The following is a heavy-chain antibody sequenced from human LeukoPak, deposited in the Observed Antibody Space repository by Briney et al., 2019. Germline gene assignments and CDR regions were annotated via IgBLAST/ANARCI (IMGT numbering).Heavy chain of an antibody. CDR1: GYTFTSYD. V-gene: IGHV1-8*01. Sequence: ASVKVSCKASGYTFTSYDINWVRQATGQGLEWMGWMNPNSGNTGYAQKFQGRVTMTRDTSTSTVYMELSSLRSEDTAVYYCARDPSEQWLVLGWFDPWGQGTLFTVSS. CDR3: ARDPSEQWLVLGWFDP. CDR2: MNPNSGNT. D-gene: IGHD6-19*01. J-gene: IGHJ5*02.